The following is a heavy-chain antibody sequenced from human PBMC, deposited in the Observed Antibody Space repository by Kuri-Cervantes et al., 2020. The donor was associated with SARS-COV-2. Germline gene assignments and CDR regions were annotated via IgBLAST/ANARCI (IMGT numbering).Heavy chain of an antibody. D-gene: IGHD3-22*01. CDR2: LSGSGVST. CDR3: AKDWDSRGYYLFDH. CDR1: GFTCSSYA. Sequence: GESLKISCAASGFTCSSYAMSWVRQAPGKGLEWVSGLSGSGVSTYYAESVKGRFTISRDNSKNTLYLQMNSLRAEDTAVYYCAKDWDSRGYYLFDHWGQGTLVTVSS. J-gene: IGHJ4*02. V-gene: IGHV3-23*01.